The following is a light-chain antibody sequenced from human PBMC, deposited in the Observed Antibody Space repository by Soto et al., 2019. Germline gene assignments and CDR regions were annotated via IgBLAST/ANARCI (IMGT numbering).Light chain of an antibody. J-gene: IGKJ3*01. CDR3: QQYNNWPRSFT. CDR1: QSVSSN. V-gene: IGKV3-15*01. Sequence: EIVMTQSPATLSVSPGERATLSCRASQSVSSNLAWYQQKPGQAPRLLIYGATSRATGIPARFSGSGSGTEFTLTISSLQSEDFAVYYSQQYNNWPRSFTFGPGTKVDIK. CDR2: GAT.